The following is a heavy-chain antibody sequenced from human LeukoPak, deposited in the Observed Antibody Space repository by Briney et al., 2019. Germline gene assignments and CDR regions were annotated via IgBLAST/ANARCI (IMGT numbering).Heavy chain of an antibody. D-gene: IGHD3-22*01. CDR1: GFTFSSYG. V-gene: IGHV3-30*02. J-gene: IGHJ6*03. CDR2: IRYDGSGK. CDR3: AKGSKAVVFTRDHYMDV. Sequence: GGSLRLSCAASGFTFSSYGMHWVRQAPGKGLEWVAFIRYDGSGKYYADSVKGRSTISRDNSKSTLYLQMNSLRAEDAAVYYCAKGSKAVVFTRDHYMDVWGKGTTVTFSS.